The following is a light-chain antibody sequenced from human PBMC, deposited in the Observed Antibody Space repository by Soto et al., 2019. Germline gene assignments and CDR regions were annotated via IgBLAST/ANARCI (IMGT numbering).Light chain of an antibody. CDR2: HAS. V-gene: IGKV1-5*01. Sequence: IQMTQSPSTLSASVGDRVTITCRASQSIGDWLAWYQQKPGRPPKLLIYHASSLESGVPSRFSGSGSGTEFTLTISSLQPDDFAAYYCQQYNSYSWTSGQGGKVDIK. J-gene: IGKJ1*01. CDR3: QQYNSYSWT. CDR1: QSIGDW.